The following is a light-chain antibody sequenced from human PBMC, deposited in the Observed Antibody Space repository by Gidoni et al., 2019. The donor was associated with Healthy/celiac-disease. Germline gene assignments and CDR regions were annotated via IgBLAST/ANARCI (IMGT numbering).Light chain of an antibody. J-gene: IGKJ1*01. CDR2: WAS. CDR3: QQYYSTPVG. Sequence: DIVMTQAPDSLAVSLGERATINCKSSQSVLYSSNNKNYLAWYQQKPGQPPKLLIYWASTRESGVPDRFSGSGSGTDFTLTISSLQAEDLAVYYCQQYYSTPVGFGQGTKVEIK. V-gene: IGKV4-1*01. CDR1: QSVLYSSNNKNY.